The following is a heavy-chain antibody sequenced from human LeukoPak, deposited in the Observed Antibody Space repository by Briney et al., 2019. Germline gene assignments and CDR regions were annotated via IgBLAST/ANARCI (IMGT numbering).Heavy chain of an antibody. CDR3: ARDGHRRYYYGSSGREDVFDM. CDR2: ISAYNGHT. J-gene: IGHJ3*02. Sequence: ASVKVSCKASGYTLTNYGISWVRQAPGQGLEWMGWISAYNGHTNYAQKLQGRVTMTTDTSTSTAYMELRSLRSDDTAVYYCARDGHRRYYYGSSGREDVFDMWGQGTMITVSS. D-gene: IGHD3-22*01. CDR1: GYTLTNYG. V-gene: IGHV1-18*01.